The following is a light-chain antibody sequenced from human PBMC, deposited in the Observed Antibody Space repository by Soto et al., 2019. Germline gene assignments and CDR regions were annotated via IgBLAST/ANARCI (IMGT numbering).Light chain of an antibody. CDR1: QSVSSSY. CDR2: GAS. Sequence: EILLTQSPGTLSLAPGERATLSCRASQSVSSSYLAWYQQKPGQAPRLLIYGASSRATGIPDRFSGSGSGTDFTLTISRLEPEDFAVYYCQQYGSSPITFSQGTHWRL. CDR3: QQYGSSPIT. V-gene: IGKV3-20*01. J-gene: IGKJ5*01.